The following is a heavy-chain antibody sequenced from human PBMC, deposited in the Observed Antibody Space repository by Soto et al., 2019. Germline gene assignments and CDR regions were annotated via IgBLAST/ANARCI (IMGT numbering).Heavy chain of an antibody. J-gene: IGHJ4*02. CDR1: GSTLSSSA. Sequence: GGSVKLSCAASGSTLSSSAMSWVRQSPGKGLEWVSAIPGSGTSTYYAGSVKGRFTISRDNSKNTLYLQMNSLRVEGTAVYYCAKIGSSSSVSLPLVLLDYWGQGALVTVSS. CDR3: AKIGSSSSVSLPLVLLDY. D-gene: IGHD6-6*01. V-gene: IGHV3-23*01. CDR2: IPGSGTST.